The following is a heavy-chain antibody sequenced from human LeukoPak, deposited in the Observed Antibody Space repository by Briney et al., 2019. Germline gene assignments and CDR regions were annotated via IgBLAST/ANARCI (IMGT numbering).Heavy chain of an antibody. CDR3: ARGRSPFSIAAAVRGWFDP. V-gene: IGHV1-8*01. D-gene: IGHD6-13*01. Sequence: ASVKVSCKASGHTFTSYDINWVRQATGQGLEWMGWMNPNSGNTGYAQKFQGRVTMTRNTSISTAYMELSSLRSEDTAVYYCARGRSPFSIAAAVRGWFDPWGQGTLVTVSS. J-gene: IGHJ5*02. CDR2: MNPNSGNT. CDR1: GHTFTSYD.